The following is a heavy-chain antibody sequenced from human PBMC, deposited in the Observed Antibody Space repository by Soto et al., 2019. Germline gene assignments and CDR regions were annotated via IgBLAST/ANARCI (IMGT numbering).Heavy chain of an antibody. CDR2: INPNSGGT. J-gene: IGHJ4*02. CDR3: ARQLDTTMLTDY. V-gene: IGHV1-2*02. CDR1: GYTFFDYF. D-gene: IGHD5-18*01. Sequence: ASVKVSCKASGYTFFDYFMQWVRQAPGQGLEWMGWINPNSGGTGYAQKFQGRVTMTRDTSISTAYMELSRLTSDDTAVYYCARQLDTTMLTDYWGQGTLVTVSS.